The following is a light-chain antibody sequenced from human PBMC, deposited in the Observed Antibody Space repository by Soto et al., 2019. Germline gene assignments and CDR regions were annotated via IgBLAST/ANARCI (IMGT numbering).Light chain of an antibody. CDR1: QSVSTW. CDR2: KAY. Sequence: DIQMTQSPSTLSASVGDRVTITCRASQSVSTWLAWYQQKPGKVPKLLIYKAYSLESGVPSRLSGSGSGTEFTLTISSLQPDDFATYSCQQYNSNPLTFGGGTKVESK. V-gene: IGKV1-5*03. J-gene: IGKJ4*01. CDR3: QQYNSNPLT.